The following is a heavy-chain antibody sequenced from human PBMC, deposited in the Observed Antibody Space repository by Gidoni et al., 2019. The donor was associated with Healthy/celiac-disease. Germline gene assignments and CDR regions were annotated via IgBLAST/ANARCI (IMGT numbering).Heavy chain of an antibody. V-gene: IGHV3-23*01. CDR1: GFTFSSYV. Sequence: EVHLLESGGGLVQPGGSLRLSCAASGFTFSSYVRSWVRQAPGKGLEWVSAISGSCGSTYYADSVKGRFTISRDNSKNTLYLQMNSLRAGDTAVYYCATAGESVKGQRWLHYFDYWGQGTLVTVSS. D-gene: IGHD3-16*01. CDR2: ISGSCGST. CDR3: ATAGESVKGQRWLHYFDY. J-gene: IGHJ4*02.